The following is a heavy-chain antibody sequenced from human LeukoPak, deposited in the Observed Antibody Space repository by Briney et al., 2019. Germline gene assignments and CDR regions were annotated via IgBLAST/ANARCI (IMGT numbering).Heavy chain of an antibody. CDR1: GYTFTSYD. D-gene: IGHD3-3*01. Sequence: ASVKVSCEASGYTFTSYDINWVRQATGQGLEWMGWMNPNSGNTGYAQKFQGRVTMTRNTSISTAYMELSSLRSEDTAVYYCARVRSRGYDSWSGYYYYYYGMDVWGQGTTVTVSS. CDR2: MNPNSGNT. V-gene: IGHV1-8*01. CDR3: ARVRSRGYDSWSGYYYYYYGMDV. J-gene: IGHJ6*02.